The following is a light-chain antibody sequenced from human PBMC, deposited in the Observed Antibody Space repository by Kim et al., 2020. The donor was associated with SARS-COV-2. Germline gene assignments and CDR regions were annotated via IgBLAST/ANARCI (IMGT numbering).Light chain of an antibody. Sequence: ELTQPPSASGTPGQRVTISCSGSSSNIGSNYVYWYQQLPGTAPKLLIYRNNQRPSGVPDRFSGSKSGTSASLAISGLRSEDEADYYCAAWDDSLSGASVFGGGTQLTVL. CDR1: SSNIGSNY. V-gene: IGLV1-47*01. CDR2: RNN. CDR3: AAWDDSLSGASV. J-gene: IGLJ2*01.